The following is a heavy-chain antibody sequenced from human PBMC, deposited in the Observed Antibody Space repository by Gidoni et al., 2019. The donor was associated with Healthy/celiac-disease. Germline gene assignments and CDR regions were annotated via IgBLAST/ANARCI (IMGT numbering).Heavy chain of an antibody. V-gene: IGHV4-39*07. D-gene: IGHD3-3*01. CDR1: GGSISSRSYY. J-gene: IGHJ4*02. CDR3: ARVRPASTIFGVVIAYFDY. Sequence: QLQLQESGPGLVKPSETLSLTCTASGGSISSRSYYWGWIRQPPGKGLEWIGRIYYSGSTYYNPSLKSRVTISVDTSKNQFSLKLSSVTAADTAVYYCARVRPASTIFGVVIAYFDYWGQGTLVTVSS. CDR2: IYYSGST.